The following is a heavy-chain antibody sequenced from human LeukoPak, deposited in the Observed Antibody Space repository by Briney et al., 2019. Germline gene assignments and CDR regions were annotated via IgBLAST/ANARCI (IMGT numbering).Heavy chain of an antibody. Sequence: GGSLRLSCAASGFTFSSYGMHWVRQAPGRGLEWVAVISYDGSNKYYADSVKGRFTISRDNSKNTLYLQMNSLRAEDTAVYYCAREVTLTIDYWGQGTLVTVSS. CDR1: GFTFSSYG. CDR3: AREVTLTIDY. CDR2: ISYDGSNK. D-gene: IGHD1-1*01. V-gene: IGHV3-30*03. J-gene: IGHJ4*02.